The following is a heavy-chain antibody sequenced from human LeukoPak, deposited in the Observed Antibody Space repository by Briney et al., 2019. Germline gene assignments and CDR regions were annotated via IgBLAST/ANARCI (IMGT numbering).Heavy chain of an antibody. J-gene: IGHJ4*02. V-gene: IGHV4-39*01. CDR3: ASLGGHSLDY. Sequence: SETLSLTCTVSGGSISSSSYYWGWIRQPPGKGLEWIGSIYYSGSTYYNPSLKSRVTISVDTSKNQFSLKLSSVTAADTAVYYCASLGGHSLDYWGQGTLVTVSS. CDR1: GGSISSSSYY. D-gene: IGHD5-18*01. CDR2: IYYSGST.